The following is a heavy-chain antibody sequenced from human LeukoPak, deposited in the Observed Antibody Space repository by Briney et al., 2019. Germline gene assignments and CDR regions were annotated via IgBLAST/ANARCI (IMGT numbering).Heavy chain of an antibody. J-gene: IGHJ5*02. D-gene: IGHD2-2*01. Sequence: PSETLSLTCTVSGGSISSGDYYWSWIRQPPGKGLEGVGYIYYSGSTYYNPSLNSRVTISVDTSTTQFSLKLSSVTAADTAVYYCARVVVVVPAAVLRTRFDPWGQGTLVTVSS. V-gene: IGHV4-30-4*08. CDR2: IYYSGST. CDR1: GGSISSGDYY. CDR3: ARVVVVVPAAVLRTRFDP.